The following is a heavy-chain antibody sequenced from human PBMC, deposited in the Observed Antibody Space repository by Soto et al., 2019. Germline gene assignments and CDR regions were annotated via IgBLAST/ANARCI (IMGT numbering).Heavy chain of an antibody. D-gene: IGHD1-7*01. V-gene: IGHV6-1*01. CDR2: TYYRSKWYN. Sequence: QTLSLTCAISGDSVSSNSAAWNWIRQSPSRGLEWLGRTYYRSKWYNDYAVSVKSRITINPDTSKNQFSLQLNSVTPEDTAVYYCAIDHITGTTSSPDAFDIWGQGTMVTVSS. CDR1: GDSVSSNSAA. CDR3: AIDHITGTTSSPDAFDI. J-gene: IGHJ3*02.